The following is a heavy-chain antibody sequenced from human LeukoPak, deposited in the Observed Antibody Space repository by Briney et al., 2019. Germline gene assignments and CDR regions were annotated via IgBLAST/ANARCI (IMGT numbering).Heavy chain of an antibody. CDR2: IKQDGSEK. V-gene: IGHV3-7*01. CDR3: ARDYYDSSGSPSDY. D-gene: IGHD3-22*01. J-gene: IGHJ4*02. Sequence: QPGGSLRLSCAASGFTFSSYWMSWVRQAPGKGLEWVANIKQDGSEKYYVDSVKGRFTFSRDNAKNSLYLQMNSLRAEDTAVYYCARDYYDSSGSPSDYWGQGTLVTVSS. CDR1: GFTFSSYW.